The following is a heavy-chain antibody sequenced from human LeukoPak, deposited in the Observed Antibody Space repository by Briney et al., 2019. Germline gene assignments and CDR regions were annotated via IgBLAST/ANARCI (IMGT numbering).Heavy chain of an antibody. CDR1: AYSFTVYY. D-gene: IGHD3-9*01. J-gene: IGHJ3*02. Sequence: ASVKVCCKASAYSFTVYYMPWVRQAPGQGIEWMGRINPNSGGTNYAQKFQGRVTMTRDTSISTAYMELSRLRSDATAVYYCARDYDILTGYYNVPIEDAFDIWGQETMVTVSS. V-gene: IGHV1-2*06. CDR3: ARDYDILTGYYNVPIEDAFDI. CDR2: INPNSGGT.